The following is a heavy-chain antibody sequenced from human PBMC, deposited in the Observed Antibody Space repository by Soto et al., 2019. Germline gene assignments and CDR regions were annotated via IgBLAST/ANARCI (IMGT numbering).Heavy chain of an antibody. J-gene: IGHJ4*02. Sequence: TLSLTCTVSGGSISSGGYYWSWIRQHPGKGLEWIGYIYYSGSTYYNPSLKSRVTISVDTSKNQFSLKLSPVTAADTAVYYCARGGSYYDSSGSGFDYWGQGTLVTLSS. D-gene: IGHD3-22*01. CDR1: GGSISSGGYY. V-gene: IGHV4-31*03. CDR2: IYYSGST. CDR3: ARGGSYYDSSGSGFDY.